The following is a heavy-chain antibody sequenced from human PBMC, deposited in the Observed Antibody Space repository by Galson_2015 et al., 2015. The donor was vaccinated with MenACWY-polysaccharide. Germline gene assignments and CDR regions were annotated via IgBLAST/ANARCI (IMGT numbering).Heavy chain of an antibody. Sequence: SVKVSCKASGYKFSSYAMHWVRQAPGQGLEWMGWINAGNGNTKYSQKLQGRVTITRDTSASTAYMGLSSLRSEDTAVYYCARDAPGYCSGGSCEDFDYWGQGTLVTVSS. J-gene: IGHJ4*02. CDR2: INAGNGNT. CDR1: GYKFSSYA. D-gene: IGHD2-15*01. CDR3: ARDAPGYCSGGSCEDFDY. V-gene: IGHV1-3*01.